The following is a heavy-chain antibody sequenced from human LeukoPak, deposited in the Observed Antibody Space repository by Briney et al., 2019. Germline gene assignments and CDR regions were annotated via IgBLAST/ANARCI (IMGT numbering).Heavy chain of an antibody. V-gene: IGHV3-23*01. J-gene: IGHJ3*02. CDR1: GSTFSSYA. CDR3: AKHRSGEVAFDI. CDR2: ISGSGGST. Sequence: GGSLRLSCAGSGSTFSSYAMSWVRQAPGKGLEWVSAISGSGGSTYYADSVKGRFTISRDNSKNTLYLQMNSLRAEDTAVYYCAKHRSGEVAFDIWGQATMVTVSS. D-gene: IGHD3-16*01.